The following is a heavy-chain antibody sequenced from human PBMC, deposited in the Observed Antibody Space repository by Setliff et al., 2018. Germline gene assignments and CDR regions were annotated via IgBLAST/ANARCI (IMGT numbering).Heavy chain of an antibody. V-gene: IGHV4-4*07. CDR2: IYTSGST. J-gene: IGHJ6*03. CDR1: GGSISSYY. CDR3: ARDSRGNPPNYMDV. Sequence: PSETLSLTCTVSGGSISSYYWSWIRQPAGKGLEWIGRIYTSGSTNYNPSLKSRVTMSVDTSKNQFSLKLSSVTAADTAVYCCARDSRGNPPNYMDVWGKGTTVTVSS.